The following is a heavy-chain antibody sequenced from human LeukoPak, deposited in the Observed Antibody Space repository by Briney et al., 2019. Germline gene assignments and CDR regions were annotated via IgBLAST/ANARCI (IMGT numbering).Heavy chain of an antibody. J-gene: IGHJ6*02. V-gene: IGHV1-2*02. D-gene: IGHD2/OR15-2a*01. Sequence: ASVKVSCKVSGYTFTGYYMHWVRQAPGQGLEWMGWINPNSGGTNYAQKFQGRVTMAEDTSTDTAYMELSSLRSEDTAVYYCATDGSRSPTTTFYYGMDVWGQGATVTVSS. CDR3: ATDGSRSPTTTFYYGMDV. CDR1: GYTFTGYY. CDR2: INPNSGGT.